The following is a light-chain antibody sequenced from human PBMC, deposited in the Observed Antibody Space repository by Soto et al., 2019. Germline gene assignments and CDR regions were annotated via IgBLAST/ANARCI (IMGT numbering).Light chain of an antibody. J-gene: IGKJ2*01. CDR3: QQYYNWPAYT. Sequence: IVMTQSPVTLSVSPGERVTLSCRASETVSTNLAWFQQKPGQTPRLLIFGASTRATGIPTRFTGSGSETEFTLTIDSLQSDDLAVYYCQQYYNWPAYTFGQGTKLEI. CDR1: ETVSTN. V-gene: IGKV3-15*01. CDR2: GAS.